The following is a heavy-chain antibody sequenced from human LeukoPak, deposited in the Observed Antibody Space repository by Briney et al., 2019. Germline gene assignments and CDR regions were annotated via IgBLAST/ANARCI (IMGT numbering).Heavy chain of an antibody. J-gene: IGHJ4*02. V-gene: IGHV3-49*04. CDR2: MRTKASGETT. D-gene: IGHD4-23*01. CDR1: GFSFGDSV. Sequence: GGSLRLSCTGSGFSFGDSVMNWVRQAPGEGLEWVGFMRTKASGETTEYAASVKGRFTISRDDSKSIAYLQMNSLKTEDTALYYCTRVVNGNALDYWGQGTLVTVPS. CDR3: TRVVNGNALDY.